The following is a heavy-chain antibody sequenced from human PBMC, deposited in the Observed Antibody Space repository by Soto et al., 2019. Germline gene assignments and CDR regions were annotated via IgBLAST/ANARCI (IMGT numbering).Heavy chain of an antibody. V-gene: IGHV3-23*01. CDR1: GFTFSSYA. J-gene: IGHJ4*02. Sequence: GGSLRLSCAASGFTFSSYAMSWVRQAPGKGLEWVSAISNSGGSTYYADSVKGRFTISRDNSKNTLYLQMNSLRAEDTAVYYCAKFSYDSSGYLFDYWGQGTLVTVSS. CDR3: AKFSYDSSGYLFDY. D-gene: IGHD3-22*01. CDR2: ISNSGGST.